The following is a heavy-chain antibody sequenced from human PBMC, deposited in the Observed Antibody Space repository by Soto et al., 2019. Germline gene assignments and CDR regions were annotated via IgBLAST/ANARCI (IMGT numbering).Heavy chain of an antibody. Sequence: QLGGSLRLSCAASGFTVSSNYMSWVRQAPGKGLEWVSVIYSGGTTYYADSVKGRFTISRDNSKNTLYLQMNSLRAEDTAVYYCARDRPDGYSYGLPYNYYGMDVWGQGTTVTVSS. CDR2: IYSGGTT. V-gene: IGHV3-53*01. D-gene: IGHD5-18*01. CDR1: GFTVSSNY. CDR3: ARDRPDGYSYGLPYNYYGMDV. J-gene: IGHJ6*02.